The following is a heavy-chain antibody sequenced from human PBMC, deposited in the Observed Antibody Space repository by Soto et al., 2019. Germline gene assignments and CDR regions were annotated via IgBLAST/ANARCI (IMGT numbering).Heavy chain of an antibody. CDR3: ARTYYDVLTGFGWYRDL. Sequence: QVQLVESGGGVVQPGRSLRLSCTASGFSFSNYGMHWVRQAPGKGLEWLAFIWYDGSKQYQVDSVKGRFTISRANSKNTLYLQMNSLRVEDTAVYFCARTYYDVLTGFGWYRDLWGRGTLVTVSS. J-gene: IGHJ2*01. V-gene: IGHV3-33*03. CDR2: IWYDGSKQ. CDR1: GFSFSNYG. D-gene: IGHD3-9*01.